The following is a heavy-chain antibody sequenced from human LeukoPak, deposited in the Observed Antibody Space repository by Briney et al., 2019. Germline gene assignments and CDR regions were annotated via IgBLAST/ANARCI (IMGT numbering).Heavy chain of an antibody. CDR3: ARESYYGSGSYYNVFDY. V-gene: IGHV4-30-4*01. J-gene: IGHJ4*02. D-gene: IGHD3-10*01. CDR1: GGSISSGDYY. Sequence: SETLSLTCTVSGGSISSGDYYWSWIRQPPGTGLEWIGYIYYSGSTYYNPSLKSRVTISVDTSKNQFSLKLSSVTAADTAVYYCARESYYGSGSYYNVFDYWGQGTLVTVSS. CDR2: IYYSGST.